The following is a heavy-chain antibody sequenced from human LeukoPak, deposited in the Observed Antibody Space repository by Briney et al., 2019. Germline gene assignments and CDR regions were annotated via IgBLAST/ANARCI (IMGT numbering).Heavy chain of an antibody. CDR1: GYSISSGYY. D-gene: IGHD3-10*01. CDR3: ARVLWFGGKFDY. CDR2: IYRSGST. V-gene: IGHV4-38-2*01. J-gene: IGHJ4*02. Sequence: SETLSLTCAVSGYSISSGYYWGWIRQPPGKGLEWIGSIYRSGSTYYNPSLKSRVTISVDTSKNQFSLKLSSVTAADTAVYYCARVLWFGGKFDYWGQGTLVTASS.